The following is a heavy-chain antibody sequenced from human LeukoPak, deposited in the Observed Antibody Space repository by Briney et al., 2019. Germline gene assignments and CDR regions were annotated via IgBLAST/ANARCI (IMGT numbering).Heavy chain of an antibody. Sequence: NPSETLSLTFTVSAGSISTYYWSWIRPPAGKGLEWIGRIYTSGRTNHIPSLKSRVTMSIDTSNNQFSLKLRSVTAADTAVYYCAREWADGCSGSSCYSLGYYYYYMDVWGKGTTVTVSS. CDR3: AREWADGCSGSSCYSLGYYYYYMDV. D-gene: IGHD2-15*01. CDR2: IYTSGRT. J-gene: IGHJ6*03. CDR1: AGSISTYY. V-gene: IGHV4-4*07.